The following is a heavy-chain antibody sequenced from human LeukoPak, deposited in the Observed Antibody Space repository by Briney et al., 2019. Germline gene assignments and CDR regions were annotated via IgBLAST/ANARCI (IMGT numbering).Heavy chain of an antibody. CDR3: ARRGSGSGSYRLRGFDY. Sequence: PSETLSLTCTVSGGSISTSSYYWGWIRQPPGKGLEWIGSIYYTGSTYYNPSLKSRVTISVDTSKNQFSLKLSSVTAADTAVYYCARRGSGSGSYRLRGFDYWGQGTLVTVSS. D-gene: IGHD3-10*01. CDR2: IYYTGST. CDR1: GGSISTSSYY. V-gene: IGHV4-39*01. J-gene: IGHJ4*02.